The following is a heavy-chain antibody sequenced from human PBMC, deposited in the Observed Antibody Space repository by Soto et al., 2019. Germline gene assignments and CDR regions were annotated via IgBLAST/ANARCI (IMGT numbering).Heavy chain of an antibody. CDR3: AREEGHIVVVNEGGRFDY. V-gene: IGHV3-21*01. Sequence: EVQLVESGGGLVKPGGSLRLSCTASGFTFSTYTMAWVRQTPGKGLEWVSSISGSSDYMHYSDSVKGRFTISRDNAKNSLYLQMNSLRAEDTAVYYCAREEGHIVVVNEGGRFDYWGQGSLVTVSS. J-gene: IGHJ4*02. D-gene: IGHD2-21*01. CDR2: ISGSSDYM. CDR1: GFTFSTYT.